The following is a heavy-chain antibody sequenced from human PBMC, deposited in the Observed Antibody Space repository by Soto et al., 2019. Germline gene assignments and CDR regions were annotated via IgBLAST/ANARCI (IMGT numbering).Heavy chain of an antibody. Sequence: SETLSLTCAVYGGSFSGYYWSWIRQPPGKGLEWIGEINHSGSTNYNPSLKSRFSISVDTSKNHFSLKLSSVTAADTAVYYCARRNGVRDFWSGYPAGGRFDYWGQGTLVTVSS. D-gene: IGHD3-3*01. CDR3: ARRNGVRDFWSGYPAGGRFDY. V-gene: IGHV4-34*01. CDR2: INHSGST. J-gene: IGHJ4*02. CDR1: GGSFSGYY.